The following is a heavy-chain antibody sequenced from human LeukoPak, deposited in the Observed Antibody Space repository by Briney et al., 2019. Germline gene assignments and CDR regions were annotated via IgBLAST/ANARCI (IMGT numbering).Heavy chain of an antibody. J-gene: IGHJ5*02. CDR1: GFTFRNSG. CDR2: IRHDGNNK. CDR3: AKQTDYGDLGDWFDP. Sequence: GGSLRLSCAASGFTFRNSGMHWVRQAPGKGLEWVAFIRHDGNNKYYADSVKGRFTISRDNSKNTLYLQMNSLRAEDTAVYYCAKQTDYGDLGDWFDPWGQGTLVTVSS. V-gene: IGHV3-30*02. D-gene: IGHD4-17*01.